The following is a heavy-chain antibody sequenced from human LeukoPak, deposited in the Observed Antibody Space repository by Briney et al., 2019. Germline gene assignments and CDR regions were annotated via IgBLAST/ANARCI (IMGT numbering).Heavy chain of an antibody. J-gene: IGHJ4*02. V-gene: IGHV3-11*04. CDR2: ISYSGDTI. D-gene: IGHD4-11*01. Sequence: PGGSLRLSCAASEFTFSDYYMSWIRQAPGKGLEWVSYISYSGDTIYYADSVKGRFTVSRDNAKNSLYLQMNSLRAEDTAVYYCARERTTVTTFEYWGQGTLVTVSS. CDR3: ARERTTVTTFEY. CDR1: EFTFSDYY.